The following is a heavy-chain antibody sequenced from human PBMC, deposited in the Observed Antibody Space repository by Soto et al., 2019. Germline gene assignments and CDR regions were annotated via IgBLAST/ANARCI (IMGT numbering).Heavy chain of an antibody. Sequence: SETLSLTCPVSGGSLSSGGYYWSWIRQHPGKGLEWIGYIYYSGSTYYNPSLKSRVTISVDTSKNQFSLKLSSVTAADTAVYYCARADQSIHDSSGYYPEYFQQWGQGTLVTVSS. CDR1: GGSLSSGGYY. CDR3: ARADQSIHDSSGYYPEYFQQ. V-gene: IGHV4-31*03. J-gene: IGHJ1*01. CDR2: IYYSGST. D-gene: IGHD3-22*01.